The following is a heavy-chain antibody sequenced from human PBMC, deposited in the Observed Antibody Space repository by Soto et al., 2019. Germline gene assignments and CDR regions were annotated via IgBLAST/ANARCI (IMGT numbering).Heavy chain of an antibody. CDR1: GYTFTSYA. CDR3: ARAGRDYGGNSGRAFDI. V-gene: IGHV1-3*01. D-gene: IGHD4-17*01. CDR2: INAGNGNT. J-gene: IGHJ3*02. Sequence: ASVKVSCRASGYTFTSYAMHWVRQAPGQRLEWMGWINAGNGNTKYSQKFQGRVTITRDTSASTAYMELSSLRSEDTAVYYCARAGRDYGGNSGRAFDIWGQGTMVTVSS.